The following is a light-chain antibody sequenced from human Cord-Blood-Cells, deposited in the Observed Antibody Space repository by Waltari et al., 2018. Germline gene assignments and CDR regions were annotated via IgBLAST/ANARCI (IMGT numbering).Light chain of an antibody. V-gene: IGKV3-20*01. CDR1: QTVSSSY. Sequence: DIVLTQSPGTLSLSLGQRATLPCRASQTVSSSYLAWYQQKPGQAPRLLIYGASSRATGIPDRFSGSGSGTDFTLTINRLEPEDFAVYYCQQYGSSLYTFGQGTKLEIK. J-gene: IGKJ2*01. CDR2: GAS. CDR3: QQYGSSLYT.